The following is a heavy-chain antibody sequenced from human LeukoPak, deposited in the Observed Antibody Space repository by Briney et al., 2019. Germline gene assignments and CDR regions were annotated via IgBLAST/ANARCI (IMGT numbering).Heavy chain of an antibody. J-gene: IGHJ4*02. V-gene: IGHV4-59*08. CDR3: AGQGGAFGPLDY. CDR2: VHYTGTT. CDR1: GDSMSYSY. Sequence: SETLSLTCTVSGDSMSYSYWSWIRQSPGKGLEWIAFVHYTGTTHYNPSLRSRVTISMDTSRNQYSLRMTSVTAEDTAEYYCAGQGGAFGPLDYWGQGTLVTVSS. D-gene: IGHD3/OR15-3a*01.